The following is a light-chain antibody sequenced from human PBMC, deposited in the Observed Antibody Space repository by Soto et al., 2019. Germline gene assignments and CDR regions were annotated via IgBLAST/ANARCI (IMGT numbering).Light chain of an antibody. CDR3: STLDASLSGLV. CDR2: SYN. V-gene: IGLV1-47*02. Sequence: QSVLTQPPSASGTPGQRVTISCSGTNSNIGSNFVYWYQHLPGTTPKLLVFSYNQRPSGVPDRFSGSKSGSSASLAISGLRSEDEAYYYCSTLDASLSGLVLGGGTKLTVL. CDR1: NSNIGSNF. J-gene: IGLJ3*02.